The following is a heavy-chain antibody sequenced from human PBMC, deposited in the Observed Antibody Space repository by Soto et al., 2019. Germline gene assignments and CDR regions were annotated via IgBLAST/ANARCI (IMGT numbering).Heavy chain of an antibody. CDR1: GFTFSDYA. Sequence: EVQLVESGGGLVQPGGSLRLSCAASGFTFSDYAMHWVRQAPGKGLEYVSGISSDGSGTYYGNSMKGRFTISRDNSKNTLYLRMGSLRAEDMAVSYCARGGLATTNPTDYWGQGTLVTVSS. CDR2: ISSDGSGT. V-gene: IGHV3-64*01. J-gene: IGHJ4*02. D-gene: IGHD5-12*01. CDR3: ARGGLATTNPTDY.